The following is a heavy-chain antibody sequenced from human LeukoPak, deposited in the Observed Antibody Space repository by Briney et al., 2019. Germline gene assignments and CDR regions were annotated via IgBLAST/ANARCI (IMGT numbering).Heavy chain of an antibody. V-gene: IGHV4-39*07. J-gene: IGHJ4*02. Sequence: PSETLSLTCTVSGGSISSSSYYWGWIRQPPGKGLEWIGSIYYSGSTYYNPSLKSRVTISVDTSKNQFSLKLSSVTAADTAVYYCARGHSFTAVRGSGSYNRWGQGTLVTVSS. D-gene: IGHD3-10*01. CDR1: GGSISSSSYY. CDR3: ARGHSFTAVRGSGSYNR. CDR2: IYYSGST.